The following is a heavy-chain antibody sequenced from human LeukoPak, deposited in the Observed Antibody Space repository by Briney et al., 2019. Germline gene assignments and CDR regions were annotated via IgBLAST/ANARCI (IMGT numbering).Heavy chain of an antibody. V-gene: IGHV3-7*01. CDR3: ARDPLGITGTTRGDY. CDR2: IKQDGSEK. CDR1: GFTFSSYW. D-gene: IGHD1-7*01. J-gene: IGHJ4*02. Sequence: PGGSLRLSCAASGFTFSSYWMSWVRQAPGKGLEWVANIKQDGSEKYYVDSVKGRFTISRDNAKNSLYLQMNSLRAEDTAVYYCARDPLGITGTTRGDYWGQGTLVTVSS.